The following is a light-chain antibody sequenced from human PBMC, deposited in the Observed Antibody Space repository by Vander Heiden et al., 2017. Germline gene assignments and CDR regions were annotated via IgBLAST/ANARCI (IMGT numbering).Light chain of an antibody. CDR2: AAS. Sequence: DTQMTPSPSSLSASVGDRVTIACRASQSIINYLNWYQQKPGKAPKLLIYAASSLQSGVPSRFSGSGSGTDFTLSISSLQPEDFATYYCQQSYSSPRTFGQGTKVEIK. CDR3: QQSYSSPRT. J-gene: IGKJ1*01. CDR1: QSIINY. V-gene: IGKV1-39*01.